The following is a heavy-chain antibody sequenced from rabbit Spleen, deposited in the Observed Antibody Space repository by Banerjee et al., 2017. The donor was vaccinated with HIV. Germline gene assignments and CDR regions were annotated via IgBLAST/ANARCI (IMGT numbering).Heavy chain of an antibody. J-gene: IGHJ4*01. CDR2: IAGSSSGFT. CDR3: ARDLAGAIGWNFYL. CDR1: GVSLNDKDV. Sequence: EQLEESGGGLVKPEGSLTLTCKASGVSLNDKDVMCWVRQAPGKGLEWIACIAGSSSGFTYSASWAKGRFTISTTSSTTVTLQMTSLTVADTATYFCARDLAGAIGWNFYLWGQGTLVTVS. D-gene: IGHD4-1*01. V-gene: IGHV1S45*01.